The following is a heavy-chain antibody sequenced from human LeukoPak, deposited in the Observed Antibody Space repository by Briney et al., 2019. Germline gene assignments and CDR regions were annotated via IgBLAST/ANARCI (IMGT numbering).Heavy chain of an antibody. V-gene: IGHV3-30*04. CDR2: ISYDGNTQ. D-gene: IGHD5-18*01. CDR1: GFTFSIYA. Sequence: GRSLRLSCAASGFTFSIYAMHWVRQAPGKGLEWVAVISYDGNTQYYADSVKDRFTISRDNSKNTLYLQMNSLRAEDTAVYYCARFAVYVDTTMVTVYYFDSWGQGTLVTVSS. CDR3: ARFAVYVDTTMVTVYYFDS. J-gene: IGHJ4*02.